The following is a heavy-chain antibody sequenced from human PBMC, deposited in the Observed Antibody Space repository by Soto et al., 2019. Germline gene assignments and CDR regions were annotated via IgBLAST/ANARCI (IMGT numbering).Heavy chain of an antibody. CDR3: ANREMAVHSYYFDY. CDR1: GFTFSSYA. CDR2: ISGSGGST. J-gene: IGHJ4*02. D-gene: IGHD6-19*01. V-gene: IGHV3-23*01. Sequence: EVQLLESGGGLVQPGGSLRLSCAASGFTFSSYAMSWVRQAPGKGLEWVSAISGSGGSTYYADSVKGRFTISRDNSKNTLYLQMISLRAEDTAVYYCANREMAVHSYYFDYWGQGTLVTVSS.